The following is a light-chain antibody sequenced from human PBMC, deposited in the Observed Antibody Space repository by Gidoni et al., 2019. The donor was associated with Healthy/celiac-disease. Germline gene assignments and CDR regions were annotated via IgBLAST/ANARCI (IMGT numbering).Light chain of an antibody. CDR1: QSLLHSNGYNY. V-gene: IGKV2-28*01. J-gene: IGKJ1*01. Sequence: IVMTQSPLSLPVTPGEPASISCRSSQSLLHSNGYNYLDWYLQKPGQSPQLLIYLGSNRASGVPYRFSGSGSGTDFTLKISRVEAEDVGVYYCMQALQTPLTFGQGTKVEIK. CDR2: LGS. CDR3: MQALQTPLT.